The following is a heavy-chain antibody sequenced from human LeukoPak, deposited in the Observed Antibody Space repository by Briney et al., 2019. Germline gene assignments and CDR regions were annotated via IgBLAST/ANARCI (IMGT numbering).Heavy chain of an antibody. CDR2: ISSSSSYI. CDR1: GFTFSSYS. CDR3: ARDLHGDYEGEYFQH. D-gene: IGHD4-17*01. V-gene: IGHV3-21*01. J-gene: IGHJ1*01. Sequence: SGGSLRLSCAASGFTFSSYSMNWVRQAPGKGLEWVSSISSSSSYIYYADSVKGRFTISRDNAKNSLYLQMNSLRAEDTAVYYCARDLHGDYEGEYFQHWGQGTLVTVSS.